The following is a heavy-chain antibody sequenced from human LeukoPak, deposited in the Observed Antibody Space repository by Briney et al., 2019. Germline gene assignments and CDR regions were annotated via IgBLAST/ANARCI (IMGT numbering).Heavy chain of an antibody. D-gene: IGHD2-2*01. V-gene: IGHV3-21*01. CDR1: GFTFSSYA. CDR2: ISSSSSYI. J-gene: IGHJ4*02. Sequence: GGSLRLSCAASGFTFSSYAMSWVRQAPGKGLEWVSSISSSSSYIYYADSVKGRFTISRDNSKNTLYLQMNSLRAEDTAVYYCAKEGPAAMYYFDNWGQGTLVTVSS. CDR3: AKEGPAAMYYFDN.